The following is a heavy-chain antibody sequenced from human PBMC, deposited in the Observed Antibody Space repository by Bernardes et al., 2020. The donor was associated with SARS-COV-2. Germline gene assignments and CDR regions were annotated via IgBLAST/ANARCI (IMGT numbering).Heavy chain of an antibody. Sequence: ASVKVSCQASGYTFKTHDIYWVRQAPGQGREWVGWMNPSNGDTGYAQKFQGRVTMTGDTSTSTAYMELNSLRPDDTAGYFCARGGVVVVAATALLDPWGQGTLVTVSS. D-gene: IGHD2-15*01. CDR1: GYTFKTHD. J-gene: IGHJ5*02. CDR2: MNPSNGDT. V-gene: IGHV1-8*01. CDR3: ARGGVVVVAATALLDP.